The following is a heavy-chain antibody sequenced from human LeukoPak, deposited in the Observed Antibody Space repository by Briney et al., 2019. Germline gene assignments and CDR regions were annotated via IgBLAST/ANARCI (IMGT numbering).Heavy chain of an antibody. V-gene: IGHV1-8*01. D-gene: IGHD3-3*01. CDR2: MNPNSGNT. CDR1: GYTFTSYD. CDR3: ARGLSAYYDFWSGYYTGTEFDY. J-gene: IGHJ4*02. Sequence: ASVKVSCKASGYTFTSYDINWVRQATGQGLEWMGWMNPNSGNTGYAQKFQGRVTMTRNTSISIAYMELSSLRSEDTAVYYCARGLSAYYDFWSGYYTGTEFDYWGQGTLVTVSS.